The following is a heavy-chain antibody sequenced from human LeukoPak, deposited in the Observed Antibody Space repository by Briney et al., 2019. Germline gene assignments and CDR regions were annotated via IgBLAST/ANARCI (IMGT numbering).Heavy chain of an antibody. CDR1: GYSFTSYW. CDR2: IYPGDSDT. Sequence: GESLKISCKGSGYSFTSYWIDWVRQMPGKGLEWMGIIYPGDSDTRYSPSFQGQVTISADKSISTAYLQWSSLKASDTAMYYCARHARGRDGSGSYSPNPDYWGQGTLVTVSS. D-gene: IGHD3-10*01. CDR3: ARHARGRDGSGSYSPNPDY. J-gene: IGHJ4*02. V-gene: IGHV5-51*01.